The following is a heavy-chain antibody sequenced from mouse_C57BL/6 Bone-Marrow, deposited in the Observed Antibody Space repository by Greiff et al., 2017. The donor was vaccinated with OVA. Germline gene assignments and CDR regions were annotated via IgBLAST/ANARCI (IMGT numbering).Heavy chain of an antibody. J-gene: IGHJ4*01. V-gene: IGHV1-61*01. CDR2: IYPSDSET. Sequence: VQLQQPGAELVRPGSSVKLSCKASGYTFTSYWMDWVKQRPGQGLEWIGNIYPSDSETHYNQKFKDKATLTVDKSSSTAYMQLSSLTSEDSAVYFCARDLSTMITTAYYYAMDYWGQGTSVTVSS. D-gene: IGHD2-4*01. CDR3: ARDLSTMITTAYYYAMDY. CDR1: GYTFTSYW.